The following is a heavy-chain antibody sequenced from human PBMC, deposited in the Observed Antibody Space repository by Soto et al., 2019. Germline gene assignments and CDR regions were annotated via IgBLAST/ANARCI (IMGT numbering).Heavy chain of an antibody. CDR2: INVYNGNI. CDR3: ARKKDLYFGMDV. V-gene: IGHV1-18*04. Sequence: SVKVSCKASGYTFTNYGISWVRQAPGQGLEWMGWINVYNGNINYAQNFQGRVTMTTDTSTSTAYMELRSLRSDDTAVYSCARKKDLYFGMDVWGQGITVTVSS. CDR1: GYTFTNYG. D-gene: IGHD2-15*01. J-gene: IGHJ6*02.